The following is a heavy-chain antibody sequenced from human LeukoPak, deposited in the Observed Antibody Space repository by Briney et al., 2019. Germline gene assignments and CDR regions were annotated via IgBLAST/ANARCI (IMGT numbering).Heavy chain of an antibody. CDR2: IVVGSGNT. J-gene: IGHJ6*02. Sequence: GASVKVSCKASGFTFTTSAMQWVRQARAQRLEWIGWIVVGSGNTDYAQKFQERVTITRDMSTSTAYMELSSLRSEDTAVYYCAAEGYASYYYGMDVWGQGTTVTVSS. CDR3: AAEGYASYYYGMDV. CDR1: GFTFTTSA. V-gene: IGHV1-58*02. D-gene: IGHD5-18*01.